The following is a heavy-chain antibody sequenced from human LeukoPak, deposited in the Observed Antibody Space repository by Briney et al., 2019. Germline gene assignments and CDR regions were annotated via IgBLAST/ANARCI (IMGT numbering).Heavy chain of an antibody. CDR1: GYTFTSYA. D-gene: IGHD2-2*01. J-gene: IGHJ4*02. CDR2: ISAYNGNT. V-gene: IGHV1-18*01. Sequence: GASVKVSCKASGYTFTSYAMNWVRQAPGQGLEWMGWISAYNGNTNYAQKLQGRVTMTTDTSTSTAYMELRSLRSDDTAVYYCARFWGYQPLDYWGQGTLVTVSS. CDR3: ARFWGYQPLDY.